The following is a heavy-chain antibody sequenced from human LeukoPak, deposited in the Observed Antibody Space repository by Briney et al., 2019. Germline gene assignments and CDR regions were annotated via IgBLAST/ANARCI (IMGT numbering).Heavy chain of an antibody. CDR3: ARSIETLVVVPRLGSWFDP. Sequence: ASVKVSCKASGYTFTGYYMHWVRQAPGQGLEWMGWINPNSGGTNYAQKFQGRVTMTRDTSISTAYMELSRLRSDDTAVYYCARSIETLVVVPRLGSWFDPWGQGTLVTVSS. CDR1: GYTFTGYY. J-gene: IGHJ5*02. CDR2: INPNSGGT. V-gene: IGHV1-2*02. D-gene: IGHD2-2*01.